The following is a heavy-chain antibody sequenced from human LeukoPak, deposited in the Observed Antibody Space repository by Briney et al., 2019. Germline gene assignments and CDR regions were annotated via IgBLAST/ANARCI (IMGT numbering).Heavy chain of an antibody. Sequence: PSETLSLTCTVSGGSISSSSYYWGWIRQPPGKGLEWIGSIYYSGTTYYNPSLKSRVTISGDTSKNQFSLKLSSVTAADTAVYYCARDRELTRYYYDFMDVWGKGTTVTVSS. J-gene: IGHJ6*03. CDR3: ARDRELTRYYYDFMDV. CDR2: IYYSGTT. CDR1: GGSISSSSYY. V-gene: IGHV4-39*07. D-gene: IGHD4-11*01.